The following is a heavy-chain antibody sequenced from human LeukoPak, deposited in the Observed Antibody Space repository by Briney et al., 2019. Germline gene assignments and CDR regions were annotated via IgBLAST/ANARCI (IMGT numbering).Heavy chain of an antibody. V-gene: IGHV3-21*04. Sequence: GGSLRLSCAASGFTFSSYSMNWVRQAPGKGLEWVSVISSSSSYIYYADSVRGRFTISRDNSKNTLYLQMNSLRAEDTAVYYCAKEYGYSYGRYFDYWGQGTLVTVSS. CDR1: GFTFSSYS. D-gene: IGHD5-18*01. CDR3: AKEYGYSYGRYFDY. J-gene: IGHJ4*02. CDR2: ISSSSSYI.